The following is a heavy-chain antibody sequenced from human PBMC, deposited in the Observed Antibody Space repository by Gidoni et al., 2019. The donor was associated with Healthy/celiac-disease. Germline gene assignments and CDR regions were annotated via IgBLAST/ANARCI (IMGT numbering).Heavy chain of an antibody. CDR2: ISYDGSNK. CDR1: GFTFSSYA. J-gene: IGHJ6*02. Sequence: QVQLVESGGGVVQPGRSLRLSCAASGFTFSSYAMPWVRQAPGKGLEWVAVISYDGSNKYYADSVKGRFTISRDNSKNTLYLQMNSLRAEDTAVYYCARETTTSSYYDFWSGYSTYYYYGMDVWGQGTTVTVSS. D-gene: IGHD3-3*01. V-gene: IGHV3-30-3*01. CDR3: ARETTTSSYYDFWSGYSTYYYYGMDV.